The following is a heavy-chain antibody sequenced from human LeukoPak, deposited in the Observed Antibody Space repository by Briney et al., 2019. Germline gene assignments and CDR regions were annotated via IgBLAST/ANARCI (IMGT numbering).Heavy chain of an antibody. CDR2: IYSGGST. Sequence: GGSLRLSCAASGFTVSSNYMSWVRQAPGKGLEWVSVIYSGGSTYYADSVKGRFTISRDNSKNTLYLQMNSLRAEDTAVYYCAKSSGCYDSSGYSPDAFGIWGQGTMVTVSS. CDR1: GFTVSSNY. D-gene: IGHD3-22*01. CDR3: AKSSGCYDSSGYSPDAFGI. V-gene: IGHV3-66*02. J-gene: IGHJ3*02.